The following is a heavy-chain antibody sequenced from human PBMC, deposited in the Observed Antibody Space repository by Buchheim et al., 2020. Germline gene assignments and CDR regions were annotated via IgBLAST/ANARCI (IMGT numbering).Heavy chain of an antibody. CDR2: IWYDGSNT. D-gene: IGHD6-6*01. CDR3: ARESSSGNYYYYYMDV. Sequence: QVQLVESGGGVVQPGRSLRLSCAASGFTFSSYGMHWVRQAPGKGLEWVAIIWYDGSNTYYADSVKGRFTISRDNSKNTLYLQMNSLRAEDTAVYYCARESSSGNYYYYYMDVWGKGTT. J-gene: IGHJ6*03. V-gene: IGHV3-33*01. CDR1: GFTFSSYG.